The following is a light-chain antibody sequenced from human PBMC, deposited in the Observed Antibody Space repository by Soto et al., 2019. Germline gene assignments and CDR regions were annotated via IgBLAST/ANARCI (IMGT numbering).Light chain of an antibody. CDR1: SSDVGGYNY. CDR2: DVN. Sequence: QSALTQPASVSGSPGQSITISCIATSSDVGGYNYVSWYQHHPGKAPKLMIYDVNNRPSGVSYRFSGSKSGNTASLTISGLQAEDEADYYCSSSTSSSTLYVFGTGTKLTVL. J-gene: IGLJ1*01. CDR3: SSSTSSSTLYV. V-gene: IGLV2-14*03.